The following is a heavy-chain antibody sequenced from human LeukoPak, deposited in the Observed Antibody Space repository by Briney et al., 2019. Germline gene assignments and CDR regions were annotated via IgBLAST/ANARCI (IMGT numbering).Heavy chain of an antibody. CDR3: ARVTVVTGFDY. D-gene: IGHD4-23*01. J-gene: IGHJ4*02. CDR1: GFTFSTHN. Sequence: GGSLILSCAASGFTFSTHNMNWVRQAPGKGLEWVSYISSSGSTIYYADSVKGRFTISRDNAKNSLYLQMNSLRAEDTAVYYCARVTVVTGFDYWGQGTLVTVSS. V-gene: IGHV3-48*04. CDR2: ISSSGSTI.